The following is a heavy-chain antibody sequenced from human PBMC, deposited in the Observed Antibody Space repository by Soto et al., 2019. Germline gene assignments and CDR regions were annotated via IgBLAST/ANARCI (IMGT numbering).Heavy chain of an antibody. CDR3: AKVLSSGSYSGALEY. V-gene: IGHV3-23*01. Sequence: HPGGSLRLSCVASGFSITSFAMSWVRQAPGKGLEWASAISASGGSTYADSVKGRSTISRDNSKNTLYLQMNSLRVEDTAVYYCAKVLSSGSYSGALEYWGQGALVTVSS. D-gene: IGHD1-26*01. CDR2: ISASGGST. CDR1: GFSITSFA. J-gene: IGHJ4*02.